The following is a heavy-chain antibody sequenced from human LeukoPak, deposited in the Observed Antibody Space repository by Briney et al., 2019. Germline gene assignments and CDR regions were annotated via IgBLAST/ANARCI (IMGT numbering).Heavy chain of an antibody. CDR2: ISSSSSHT. J-gene: IGHJ5*02. Sequence: GGSLRLSCAASGFTFSDYYMSWIRQAPGKGLEWVSYISSSSSHTNYADSVKGRFTISRDNAKNSLYLQMNSLRAEDTAVYYCARSGYCSSTSCYRWFDPWGQGTLVTVSS. CDR3: ARSGYCSSTSCYRWFDP. V-gene: IGHV3-11*06. CDR1: GFTFSDYY. D-gene: IGHD2-2*01.